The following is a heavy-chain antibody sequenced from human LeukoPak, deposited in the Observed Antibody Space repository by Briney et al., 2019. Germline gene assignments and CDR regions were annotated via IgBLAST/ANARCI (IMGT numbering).Heavy chain of an antibody. D-gene: IGHD3-10*02. J-gene: IGHJ5*02. CDR2: ISYDGSNK. CDR1: GFTFSSYG. V-gene: IGHV3-30*18. CDR3: AKEAYMFP. Sequence: PGGSLRLSCAASGFTFSSYGMHWVRQAPGKGLEWVAVISYDGSNKYYADSVKGRFTISRDNSKNTQYLQMNSLRAEDTAVYYCAKEAYMFPWGQGTLVTVSS.